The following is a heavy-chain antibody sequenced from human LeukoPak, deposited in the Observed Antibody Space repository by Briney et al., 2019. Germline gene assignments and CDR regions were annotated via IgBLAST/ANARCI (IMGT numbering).Heavy chain of an antibody. V-gene: IGHV3-30*03. Sequence: GGSLRLSCAASGFTFSSFGMHWVRQAPGKGLEWVAVISSDGRNKYEVDSGRFTISRDNAKNSLYLQMNSLRAEDTAVYYCARDQTPFVWGQGTLVTVSS. J-gene: IGHJ4*02. CDR2: ISSDGRNK. CDR3: ARDQTPFV. CDR1: GFTFSSFG.